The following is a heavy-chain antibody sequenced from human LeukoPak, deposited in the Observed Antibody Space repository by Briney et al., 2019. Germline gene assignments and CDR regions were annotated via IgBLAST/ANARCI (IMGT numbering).Heavy chain of an antibody. CDR1: GASITSSNYY. J-gene: IGHJ4*02. Sequence: SETLSLTCAVSGASITSSNYYWGWVRQSPGKGLEWIGNIYSSGNPYYNASLKSRVTMYIDTSKNQFFLKLSSVTAADTAMYYCAKSNGYGLIDYWGQGTLVTVSS. V-gene: IGHV4-39*01. CDR2: IYSSGNP. D-gene: IGHD5-12*01. CDR3: AKSNGYGLIDY.